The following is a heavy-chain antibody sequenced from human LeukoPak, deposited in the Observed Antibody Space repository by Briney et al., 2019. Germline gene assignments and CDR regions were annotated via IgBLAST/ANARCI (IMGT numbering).Heavy chain of an antibody. J-gene: IGHJ4*02. Sequence: PGGSLRLSWAASGFIFSSYSMHWGRPAPRQGLGWVAILLYDGRHKDYADSVKVRFTSSSDNCKNTLYLQMNSTKAEDTAVYYCAKTSATYYCASLEWYYFDCWGQGTLVTVSS. CDR3: AKTSATYYCASLEWYYFDC. V-gene: IGHV3-30*18. CDR1: GFIFSSYS. D-gene: IGHD3-22*01. CDR2: LLYDGRHK.